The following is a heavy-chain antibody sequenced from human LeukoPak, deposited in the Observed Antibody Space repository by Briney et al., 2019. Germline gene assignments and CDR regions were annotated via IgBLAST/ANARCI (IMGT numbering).Heavy chain of an antibody. Sequence: GGSLRLSCAASGFTFSDYYISWIRQAPGKGLEWVAYISVSGSSVYYVDSVKGRFTISRDNAKISLYLQMNSLRAEDTAVYYCTTGGRKRCSGINCYPGDYWGQGTLVTVSS. CDR3: TTGGRKRCSGINCYPGDY. J-gene: IGHJ4*02. D-gene: IGHD2-15*01. CDR2: ISVSGSSV. CDR1: GFTFSDYY. V-gene: IGHV3-11*04.